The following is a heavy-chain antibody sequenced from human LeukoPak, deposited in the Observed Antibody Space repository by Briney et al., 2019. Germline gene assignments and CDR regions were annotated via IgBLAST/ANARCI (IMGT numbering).Heavy chain of an antibody. J-gene: IGHJ4*02. V-gene: IGHV3-11*01. CDR1: GVTFSDYY. D-gene: IGHD6-13*01. CDR2: ISHSATST. Sequence: GGSLRLSCAASGVTFSDYYMSWIRQAPGKGRDCVSYISHSATSTFHADSVKGRFTISRHNAKNSLYLQMNSLTAEDTAVYYCARTAGGYFDYWGQGNLVTVSS. CDR3: ARTAGGYFDY.